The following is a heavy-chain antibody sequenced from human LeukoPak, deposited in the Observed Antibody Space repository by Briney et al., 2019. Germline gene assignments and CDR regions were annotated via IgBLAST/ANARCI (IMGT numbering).Heavy chain of an antibody. Sequence: GGSLRLSCAASGFTFSSYAMHWVRQAPGKGLEWVAVISYDGSNKYYADSVKGRFTISRDNSKNTLYLQMNSLRPEDTAVYYCARDSILEPIDYWGQGTLVTVSS. D-gene: IGHD1-1*01. CDR1: GFTFSSYA. V-gene: IGHV3-30*04. J-gene: IGHJ4*02. CDR3: ARDSILEPIDY. CDR2: ISYDGSNK.